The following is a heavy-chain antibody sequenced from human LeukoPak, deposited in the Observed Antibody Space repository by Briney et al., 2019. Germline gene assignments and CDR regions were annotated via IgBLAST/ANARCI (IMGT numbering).Heavy chain of an antibody. CDR1: GFNISNYY. D-gene: IGHD7-27*01. CDR2: IYSGGTT. V-gene: IGHV3-53*01. Sequence: GGSLRLSCAASGFNISNYYMSWVRQAPGKGLEWVSVIYSGGTTYYADSVKGRFTISRDNSNSTVSLQMNSLRVDDTAVYYCARASWGYDFDCWGQGTLVTVSS. J-gene: IGHJ4*02. CDR3: ARASWGYDFDC.